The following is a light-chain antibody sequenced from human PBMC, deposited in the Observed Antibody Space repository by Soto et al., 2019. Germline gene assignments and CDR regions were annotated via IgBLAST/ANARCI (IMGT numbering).Light chain of an antibody. CDR2: GAS. Sequence: EIVMTQSPATLSVSPGERVTLSCRASQSLRSNLAWYQQKPGQAPRLLIYGASTRATGLPARFSGSGSGTDFTLTISSLQSEDFAVYYCQQYNTWPPITFGQGTRLEIK. CDR3: QQYNTWPPIT. V-gene: IGKV3-15*01. J-gene: IGKJ5*01. CDR1: QSLRSN.